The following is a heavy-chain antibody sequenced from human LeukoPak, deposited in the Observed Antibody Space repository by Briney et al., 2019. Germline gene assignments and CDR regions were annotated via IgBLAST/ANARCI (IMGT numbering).Heavy chain of an antibody. D-gene: IGHD6-19*01. CDR2: IIPIFGTA. Sequence: GASVKVSCKASGGTFSSYAISWVRQAPGQGLEWMGGIIPIFGTANYAQKFQGRVTITADESTSTAYMELSSLRSEDTAVYYCATPLAEQWLYIDDWYFDLRGRGTLVTVSS. J-gene: IGHJ2*01. CDR3: ATPLAEQWLYIDDWYFDL. CDR1: GGTFSSYA. V-gene: IGHV1-69*13.